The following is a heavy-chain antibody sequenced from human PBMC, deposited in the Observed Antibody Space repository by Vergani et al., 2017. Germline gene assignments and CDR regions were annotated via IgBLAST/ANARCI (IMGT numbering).Heavy chain of an antibody. D-gene: IGHD2-2*01. CDR2: ISSSSSYI. CDR1: GFTFSSYS. Sequence: EVQLVESGGGLVKPGGSLRLSCAASGFTFSSYSMNWVRQAPGKGREWVSSISSSSSYIYYADSVKGRFTISRDNAKNSLYLQMNSLRAEDTAVYYCASTSVRRGDDAFDIWGQGTMVTVSS. V-gene: IGHV3-21*01. CDR3: ASTSVRRGDDAFDI. J-gene: IGHJ3*02.